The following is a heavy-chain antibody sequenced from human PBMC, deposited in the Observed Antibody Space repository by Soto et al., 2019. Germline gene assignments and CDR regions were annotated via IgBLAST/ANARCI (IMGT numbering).Heavy chain of an antibody. V-gene: IGHV1-46*01. CDR3: ARDHGSWYIDY. J-gene: IGHJ4*02. CDR2: INPSGGST. CDR1: GYTFTSYY. D-gene: IGHD6-13*01. Sequence: VASVKVSCKASGYTFTSYYMHWVRQAPGQGPEWMGIINPSGGSTSYAQKFQGRVTMTRDTSTSTVYMELSSLRSEDTAVYYCARDHGSWYIDYWGQGTLVTVSS.